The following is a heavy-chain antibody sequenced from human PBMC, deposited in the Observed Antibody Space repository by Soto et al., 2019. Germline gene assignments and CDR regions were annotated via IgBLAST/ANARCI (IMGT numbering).Heavy chain of an antibody. D-gene: IGHD6-13*01. J-gene: IGHJ4*02. CDR1: GGSISSGGYS. CDR3: ARTSSGYSSSWDYFDY. Sequence: SETLSLTCAVSGGSISSGGYSWSWIRQPPGKGLEWIGYIYHSGSTYYNPSLKSRVTISVDRSKNQFSLKLSSVTAADTAVYYCARTSSGYSSSWDYFDYWGQGTLVTVS. V-gene: IGHV4-30-2*01. CDR2: IYHSGST.